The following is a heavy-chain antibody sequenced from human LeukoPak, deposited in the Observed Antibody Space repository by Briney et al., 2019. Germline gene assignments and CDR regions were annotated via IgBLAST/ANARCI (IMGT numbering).Heavy chain of an antibody. CDR1: GFTFSTYA. CDR3: ATDGAGFDT. J-gene: IGHJ5*02. Sequence: GGSLRLSCTASGFTFSTYAMTWVRQAPGKGLEWVSSITGNHGPTYNTDSVKGRFTISRDNSQNTLYLQMNSLRAEDTAVYYCATDGAGFDTWGQGVLVTVSS. V-gene: IGHV3-23*01. CDR2: ITGNHGPT.